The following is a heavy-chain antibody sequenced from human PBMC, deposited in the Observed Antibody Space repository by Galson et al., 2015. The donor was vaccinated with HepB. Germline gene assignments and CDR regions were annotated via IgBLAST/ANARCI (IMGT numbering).Heavy chain of an antibody. CDR3: ARTSLITVTLNF. J-gene: IGHJ4*02. CDR1: GDTSTPYW. V-gene: IGHV5-51*03. CDR2: IYVGDSDT. Sequence: QSGAEVKKPGESLKISCKVSGDTSTPYWIGWVRQMPGKGLEWMGVIYVGDSDTRYSPSFQGQVTISVDKSINTAYLQWSSLKASDTALYYCARTSLITVTLNFWGQGTLVTVSS. D-gene: IGHD4-17*01.